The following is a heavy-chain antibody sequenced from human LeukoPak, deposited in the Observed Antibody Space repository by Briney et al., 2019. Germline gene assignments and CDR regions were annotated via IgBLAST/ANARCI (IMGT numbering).Heavy chain of an antibody. Sequence: PSQTLSLTCTVSGGSISSGDYYWSWIRQPPGKGLEWIGYIYYSGSTYYNPSLKSRITISVDTSKNQFSLKVSSVTAADTAVYYCAREKGYRRYAMDVWGQGTTVTVSS. CDR2: IYYSGST. D-gene: IGHD2-2*02. J-gene: IGHJ6*02. CDR1: GGSISSGDYY. V-gene: IGHV4-30-4*01. CDR3: AREKGYRRYAMDV.